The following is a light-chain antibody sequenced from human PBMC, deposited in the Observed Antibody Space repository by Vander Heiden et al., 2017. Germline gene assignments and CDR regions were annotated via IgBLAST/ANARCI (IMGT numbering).Light chain of an antibody. CDR3: QQYGSSPWT. Sequence: SVLTQSPGTLSLSPGARATLSCRASQSVSSSYLAWYQQKPGQAPRLLIYGASSRATGIPDRFSGSGSGTDFTLTISRLEPEDFAVYYCQQYGSSPWTFGQGTKVEIK. CDR2: GAS. CDR1: QSVSSSY. J-gene: IGKJ1*01. V-gene: IGKV3-20*01.